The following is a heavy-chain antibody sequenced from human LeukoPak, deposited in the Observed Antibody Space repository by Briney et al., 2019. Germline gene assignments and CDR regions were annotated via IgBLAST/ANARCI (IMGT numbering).Heavy chain of an antibody. Sequence: GGSLRLSCAASGFTFSSYAMSWVRQAPGKGLEWVSGISGSGGSTYYADSVKGRFTISRDNSNNTLYLQMNSLRAEDTAVYYCARSAAGRKNWFDPWGQGTLVTVSS. CDR1: GFTFSSYA. V-gene: IGHV3-23*01. J-gene: IGHJ5*02. D-gene: IGHD6-13*01. CDR2: ISGSGGST. CDR3: ARSAAGRKNWFDP.